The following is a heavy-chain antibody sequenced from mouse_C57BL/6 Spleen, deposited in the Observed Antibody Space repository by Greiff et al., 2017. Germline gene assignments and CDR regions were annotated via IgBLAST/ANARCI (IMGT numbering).Heavy chain of an antibody. J-gene: IGHJ2*02. CDR2: IDPETGGH. V-gene: IGHV1-15*01. D-gene: IGHD2-3*01. CDR1: GYTFTDYE. CDR3: KGWLLPFGY. Sequence: QVQLKQSGAELVRPGASVTLSCKASGYTFTDYEMHWVKQTPVHGLEWIGAIDPETGGHAYNQKFKGKAILTANKSSSTAYMERRSLTSEDSAVYYCKGWLLPFGYWGQGTSLTVSS.